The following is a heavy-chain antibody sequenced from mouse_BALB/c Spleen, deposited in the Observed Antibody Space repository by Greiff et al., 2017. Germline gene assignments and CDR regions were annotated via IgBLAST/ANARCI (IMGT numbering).Heavy chain of an antibody. CDR1: GFTFSDFY. J-gene: IGHJ1*01. CDR3: ASDALYGHYVYFDV. CDR2: SRNKANDYTT. V-gene: IGHV7-1*02. D-gene: IGHD2-1*01. Sequence: EVKLVESGGGLVQPGGSLRISCATSGFTFSDFYMDWVRQPPGKRLEWIAASRNKANDYTTEYSASVKVRFIVSRDPSQSILYLQMNALRAEDSAIYYCASDALYGHYVYFDVWGAGTTVTVSS.